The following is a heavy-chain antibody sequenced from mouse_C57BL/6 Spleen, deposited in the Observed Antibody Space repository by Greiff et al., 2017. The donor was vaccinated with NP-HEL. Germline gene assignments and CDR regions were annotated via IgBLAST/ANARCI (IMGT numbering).Heavy chain of an antibody. V-gene: IGHV1-61*01. CDR1: GYTFTSYW. CDR2: IYPSDSET. D-gene: IGHD2-1*01. J-gene: IGHJ4*01. Sequence: QVQLQQPGAELVRPGSSVKLSCKASGYTFTSYWMDWVKQRPGQGLEWIGNIYPSDSETHYNQKFKDKATLTVDKSSSTAYMQLSSLTSEDSAVYYCARSYGNYEGYYAMDYWGQGTSVTVSS. CDR3: ARSYGNYEGYYAMDY.